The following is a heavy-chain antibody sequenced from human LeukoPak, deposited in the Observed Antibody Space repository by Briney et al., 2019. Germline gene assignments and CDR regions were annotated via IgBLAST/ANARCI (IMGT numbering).Heavy chain of an antibody. CDR3: ARGLYSRDYYMDV. J-gene: IGHJ6*03. D-gene: IGHD6-13*01. CDR2: IYYSGST. Sequence: PSETLSLTCTVSGGSISSYYWSWIRQPPGKGLEWIGYIYYSGSTNYNPSLKSRVTISVDTSKSQFSLKLSSVTAADTAVYYCARGLYSRDYYMDVWGKGTTVTVSS. V-gene: IGHV4-59*01. CDR1: GGSISSYY.